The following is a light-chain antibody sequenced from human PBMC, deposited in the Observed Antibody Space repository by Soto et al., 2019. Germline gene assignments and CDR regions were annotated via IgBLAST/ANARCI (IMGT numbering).Light chain of an antibody. Sequence: QSVLTQPPSVSGAPGQRVTISCTGSSSNIGAGYDVHWYQQLPGTAPKLLIYGNSNRPSGVPDRFSGSKSGTSASLAITGLQAEDEAHYYCQSYDSRLYAFGTGTKVTVL. CDR2: GNS. V-gene: IGLV1-40*01. CDR1: SSNIGAGYD. J-gene: IGLJ1*01. CDR3: QSYDSRLYA.